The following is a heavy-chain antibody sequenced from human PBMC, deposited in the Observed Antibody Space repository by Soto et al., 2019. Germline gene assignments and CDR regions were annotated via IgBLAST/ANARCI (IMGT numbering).Heavy chain of an antibody. CDR1: GFTFSSYA. D-gene: IGHD3-22*01. V-gene: IGHV3-30-3*01. Sequence: QVQLVESGGGVVQPGRSLRLSCAASGFTFSSYAMHWVRQAPGKGLEWVAVISYDGSNKYYADSVKGRFTISRDNSKNTLYLQMNSRRAEDTAVYYCARGASPYYYDSSGYYSFDYWGQGTLVTVSS. J-gene: IGHJ4*02. CDR2: ISYDGSNK. CDR3: ARGASPYYYDSSGYYSFDY.